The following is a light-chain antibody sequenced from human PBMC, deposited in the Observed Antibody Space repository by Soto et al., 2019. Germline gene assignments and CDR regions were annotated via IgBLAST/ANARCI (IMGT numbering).Light chain of an antibody. CDR1: SSSIGSNS. Sequence: QSVLTQPPSASGTTRQRVTISCSGSSSSIGSNSVNWYQQLPRTAPKVLIYTNNQRPSGVPDRFSGSKSGTSASLAISGLQSEDEADYYCAAWDGSLNVYVFGTGTKVTVL. CDR3: AAWDGSLNVYV. V-gene: IGLV1-44*01. J-gene: IGLJ1*01. CDR2: TNN.